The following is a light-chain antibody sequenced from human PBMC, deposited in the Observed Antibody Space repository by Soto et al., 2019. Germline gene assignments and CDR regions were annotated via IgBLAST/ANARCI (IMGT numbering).Light chain of an antibody. CDR3: QQYSNWPPLYT. Sequence: EIVMTQSPATLSVSPGERATLSCRACQSVSSYLAWYQQKPGLPPRLLIYDASTRATGIPDRFSGSGSGTDFTLTISSLQSADFAVYYCQQYSNWPPLYTFGRGTKLEIQ. J-gene: IGKJ2*01. V-gene: IGKV3-15*01. CDR2: DAS. CDR1: QSVSSY.